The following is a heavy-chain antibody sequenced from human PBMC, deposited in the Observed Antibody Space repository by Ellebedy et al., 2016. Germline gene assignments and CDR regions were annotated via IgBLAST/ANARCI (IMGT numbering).Heavy chain of an antibody. Sequence: GESLKISXVASGFTFRNFFMSWVRQAPGGGLEWISTISGDGDTTFSADSVKGRFTISRDSSKNSVYLRMNNLRVEDTAVYYCRQGHYADFWGQGTLVTVSS. CDR1: GFTFRNFF. CDR3: RQGHYADF. V-gene: IGHV3-23*01. CDR2: ISGDGDTT. J-gene: IGHJ4*02.